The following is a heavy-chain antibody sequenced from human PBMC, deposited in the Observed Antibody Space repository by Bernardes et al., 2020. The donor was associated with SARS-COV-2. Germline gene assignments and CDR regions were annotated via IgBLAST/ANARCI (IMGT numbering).Heavy chain of an antibody. CDR3: TRGSSSSKDLYYYYGLDV. Sequence: GSLRLSCAASGFTFSDHYMDWVRQAPGKGLEWVGRHRNKANSYTTEYAASVKGRFTISRDDSKNSLYLQMNSLMTEDTAVYYCTRGSSSSKDLYYYYGLDVWGQGTTVTVSS. V-gene: IGHV3-72*01. CDR1: GFTFSDHY. CDR2: HRNKANSYTT. J-gene: IGHJ6*02. D-gene: IGHD6-6*01.